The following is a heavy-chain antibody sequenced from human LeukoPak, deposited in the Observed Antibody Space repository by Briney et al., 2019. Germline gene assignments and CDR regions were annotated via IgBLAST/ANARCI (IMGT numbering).Heavy chain of an antibody. CDR1: GFTFSNSD. CDR3: ATKQWLAPPPDS. CDR2: INTDGTVT. J-gene: IGHJ4*02. D-gene: IGHD6-19*01. Sequence: GGSLRLSCAASGFTFSNSDMHWVRQAPGKGLESVSRINTDGTVTTYADSVKGRFTVSRDNADNTMFLQMNSVRDEDTAVYYCATKQWLAPPPDSWGQGTPVTVSS. V-gene: IGHV3-74*01.